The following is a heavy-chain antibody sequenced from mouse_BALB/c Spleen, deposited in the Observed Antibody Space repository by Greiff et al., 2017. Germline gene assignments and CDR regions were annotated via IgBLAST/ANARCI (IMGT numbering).Heavy chain of an antibody. J-gene: IGHJ4*01. V-gene: IGHV5-9-4*01. Sequence: EVKLQESGGGLVKPGGSLKLSCAASGFTFSSYAMSWVRQSPEKRLEWVAEISSGGSYTYYPDTVTGRFTISRDNAKNTLYLEMSSLRSEDTAMYYCAKYRYDVRNAMDYWGQGTSVTVSS. CDR3: AKYRYDVRNAMDY. CDR2: ISSGGSYT. D-gene: IGHD2-14*01. CDR1: GFTFSSYA.